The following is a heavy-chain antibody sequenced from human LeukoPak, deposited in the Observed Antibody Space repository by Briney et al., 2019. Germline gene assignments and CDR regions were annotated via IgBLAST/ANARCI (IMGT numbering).Heavy chain of an antibody. CDR3: ARDKGDSSGYYDYYYYYGMDV. J-gene: IGHJ6*02. D-gene: IGHD3-22*01. CDR2: ISSSSSYT. CDR1: GFTFSSYS. Sequence: GGSLRLSCAASGFTFSSYSMNWVRQAPGKGLEWVSSISSSSSYTYYADSVKGRFTISRDNSKNTLYLQMNSLRAEDTAVYYCARDKGDSSGYYDYYYYYGMDVWGQGTTVTVSS. V-gene: IGHV3-21*04.